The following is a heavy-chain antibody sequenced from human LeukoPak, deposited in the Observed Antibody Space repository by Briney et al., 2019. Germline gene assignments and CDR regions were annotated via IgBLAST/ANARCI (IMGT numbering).Heavy chain of an antibody. CDR2: ISPGGHTT. J-gene: IGHJ4*02. V-gene: IGHV3-11*01. CDR3: AAGRDITVAGPGGYFDY. Sequence: GGSLRLSCAASGFTFSDYHMNWIRQAPGKGLEWISYISPGGHTTYFADSVKGRFTLSRDNAKNSLSLQMNSLTAKDTAVYYCAAGRDITVAGPGGYFDYWGQGTLVTDSS. D-gene: IGHD6-19*01. CDR1: GFTFSDYH.